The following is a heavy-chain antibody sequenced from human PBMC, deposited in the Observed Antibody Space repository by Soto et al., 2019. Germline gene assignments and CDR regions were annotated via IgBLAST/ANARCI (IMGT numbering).Heavy chain of an antibody. D-gene: IGHD4-17*01. CDR1: GFTFSTYW. CDR3: ARLAFGLRWDFDC. Sequence: PGGSLRLSCAASGFTFSTYWMSWVRQAPGKGMEWVANIKQDGSEKYYVDSVTGRFTISRDNAKSSLYLQMSNLRAEDTALYYCARLAFGLRWDFDCWGEGTLVTVSS. V-gene: IGHV3-7*01. J-gene: IGHJ4*02. CDR2: IKQDGSEK.